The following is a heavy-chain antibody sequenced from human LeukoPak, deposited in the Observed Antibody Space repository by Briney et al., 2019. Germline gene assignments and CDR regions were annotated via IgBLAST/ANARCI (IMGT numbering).Heavy chain of an antibody. CDR1: GITFSSYE. Sequence: PGGSLRLSSVASGITFSSYEMSWVRQAPGKGLEWVSCICSGGSTTYYADSVKGRDTVSRDNAENSLYLQINSLRGEDTAVYYCARYSNLINWGQGTLVTVSS. CDR3: ARYSNLIN. V-gene: IGHV3-48*03. J-gene: IGHJ4*02. CDR2: ICSGGSTT. D-gene: IGHD1-26*01.